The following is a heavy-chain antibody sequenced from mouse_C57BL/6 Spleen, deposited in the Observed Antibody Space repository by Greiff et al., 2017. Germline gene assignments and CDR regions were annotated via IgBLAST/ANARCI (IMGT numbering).Heavy chain of an antibody. CDR3: ARGVMDY. Sequence: QVQLQQSGPELVKPGASVKISCKASGYAFSSSWMNWVKQRPGKGLEWIGRIYPGDGDTNYNGKFKGKATLTADKSSSTAYMQLSSLTSEDSAVYFCARGVMDYRGQGTSVTDSS. V-gene: IGHV1-82*01. CDR1: GYAFSSSW. J-gene: IGHJ4*01. CDR2: IYPGDGDT.